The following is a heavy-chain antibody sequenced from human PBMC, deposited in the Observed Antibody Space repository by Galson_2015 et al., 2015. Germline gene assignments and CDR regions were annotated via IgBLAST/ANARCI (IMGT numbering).Heavy chain of an antibody. V-gene: IGHV5-51*01. CDR3: ARTNYDYVWGSYRKTHYFDY. D-gene: IGHD3-16*02. Sequence: QSGAEVKKPGESLQISCKGSGYSFTSYWIGWVRQMPGKGLEWMGIIYPGDSDTRYSPSFQGQVTISADKSISTAYLQWSSLKASDTAMYYCARTNYDYVWGSYRKTHYFDYWGQGTLVTVSS. CDR1: GYSFTSYW. CDR2: IYPGDSDT. J-gene: IGHJ4*02.